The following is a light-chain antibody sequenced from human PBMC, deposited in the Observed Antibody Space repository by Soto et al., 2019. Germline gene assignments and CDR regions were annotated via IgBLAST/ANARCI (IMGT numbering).Light chain of an antibody. V-gene: IGLV3-21*02. J-gene: IGLJ3*02. CDR3: QVWDSDTDHVV. CDR2: DDN. CDR1: NIGSKS. Sequence: SYVLTQPPSVSVAPGQTARLTCGGNNIGSKSVHWYQEKPGQAPVLVVYDDNDRPSGIPERFSGANFGNTATLTISRVAAGDEADYYCQVWDSDTDHVVFGGGTKVTVL.